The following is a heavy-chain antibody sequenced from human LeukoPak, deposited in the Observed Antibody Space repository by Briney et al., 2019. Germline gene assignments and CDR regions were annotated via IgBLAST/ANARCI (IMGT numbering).Heavy chain of an antibody. CDR2: ISSSSTYI. V-gene: IGHV3-21*01. CDR1: GFTFSSYG. J-gene: IGHJ3*02. CDR3: ARDGGATTEGYDAFDI. Sequence: SGGSLRLSCAASGFTFSSYGMNWVRQAPGKGLEWVSSISSSSTYIYYADSVKGRFTISRDNAKNSLFLQMHSLRADDTAVYYCARDGGATTEGYDAFDIWGQGTMVTVSS. D-gene: IGHD1-26*01.